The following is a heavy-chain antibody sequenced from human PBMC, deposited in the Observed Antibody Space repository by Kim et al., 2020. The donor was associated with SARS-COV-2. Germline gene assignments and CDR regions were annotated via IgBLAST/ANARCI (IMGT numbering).Heavy chain of an antibody. CDR3: AKPASSSWTDYYYYGMDV. Sequence: GGSLRLSCAASGFTFSSYAMSWVRQAPGKGLEWVSAISGSGGSTYYADSVKGRFTISRDNSKNTLYLQMNSLRAEDTAVYYCAKPASSSWTDYYYYGMDVWGQGTTVTVSS. CDR1: GFTFSSYA. J-gene: IGHJ6*02. CDR2: ISGSGGST. V-gene: IGHV3-23*01. D-gene: IGHD6-13*01.